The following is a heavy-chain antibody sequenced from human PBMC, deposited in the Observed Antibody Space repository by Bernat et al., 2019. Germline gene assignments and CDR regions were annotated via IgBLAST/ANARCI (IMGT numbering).Heavy chain of an antibody. CDR3: ARDYEWELTIAGGMDV. CDR2: ISSSGSTR. J-gene: IGHJ6*02. D-gene: IGHD1-26*01. Sequence: EVQLVESGGGLVQPGGSLRLSCAASGFTFSSYEMNWVRQAPGQGLEWVSYISSSGSTRYYADSVKGRFTISRDNAKNSLYLQMNSLRAEDTAVYYCARDYEWELTIAGGMDVWGQGTTVTVSS. V-gene: IGHV3-48*03. CDR1: GFTFSSYE.